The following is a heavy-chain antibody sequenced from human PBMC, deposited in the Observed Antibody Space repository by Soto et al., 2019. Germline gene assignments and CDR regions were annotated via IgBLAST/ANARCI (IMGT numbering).Heavy chain of an antibody. V-gene: IGHV1-8*01. CDR3: ARGHPSYCSSTSCYTGYYYYGMEV. CDR1: GYTFTSYD. Sequence: APVKVSCKASGYTFTSYDINWVRQATGQGLEWMGWRNTNSGNTGYAQKFQGRVTMTRNTSIRTAYMELSSLRSEDTAVYYCARGHPSYCSSTSCYTGYYYYGMEVWGQGTTVTVS. CDR2: RNTNSGNT. D-gene: IGHD2-2*02. J-gene: IGHJ6*02.